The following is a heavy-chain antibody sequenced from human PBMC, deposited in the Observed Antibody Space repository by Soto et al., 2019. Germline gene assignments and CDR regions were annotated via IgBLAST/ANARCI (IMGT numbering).Heavy chain of an antibody. CDR2: VNGGGDST. J-gene: IGHJ4*02. CDR3: ARGWTFDL. D-gene: IGHD1-1*01. V-gene: IGHV3-23*01. CDR1: GFTYSSYA. Sequence: LRLSCAASGFTYSSYAMIWVRRAPGKGLEWVSGVNGGGDSTYFADSVRGRFTISRDNSKNTLFLQMNSLRAEDTAVYYCARGWTFDLWGQGTLVTVSS.